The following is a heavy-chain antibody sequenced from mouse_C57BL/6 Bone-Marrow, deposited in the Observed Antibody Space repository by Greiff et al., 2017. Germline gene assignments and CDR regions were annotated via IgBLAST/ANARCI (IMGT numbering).Heavy chain of an antibody. Sequence: VQLKQSGGGLVKPGGSLKLSCAASGFTFSDYGMHWVRQAPEQGLEWVAYISSGSSTIDYADTVKGRFTISRDNAKNTLYLQMTSLRSEDTAVYYCARQGNYVDMDYWGQGTSVTVSS. CDR2: ISSGSSTI. V-gene: IGHV5-17*01. D-gene: IGHD1-1*01. J-gene: IGHJ4*01. CDR3: ARQGNYVDMDY. CDR1: GFTFSDYG.